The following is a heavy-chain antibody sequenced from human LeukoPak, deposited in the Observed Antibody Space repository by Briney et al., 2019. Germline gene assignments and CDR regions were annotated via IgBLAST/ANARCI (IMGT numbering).Heavy chain of an antibody. V-gene: IGHV4-4*07. CDR1: GGSISSYY. CDR3: ARDSSSWSFLDY. D-gene: IGHD6-13*01. J-gene: IGHJ4*02. Sequence: SETLSLTCTVSGGSISSYYWSWIRQPAGKGLEWIGRIYTSGSTNYNPSLKSRVTMSVDTSKNQFSLKLSSVTAADAAVYYCARDSSSWSFLDYWGQGTLVTISS. CDR2: IYTSGST.